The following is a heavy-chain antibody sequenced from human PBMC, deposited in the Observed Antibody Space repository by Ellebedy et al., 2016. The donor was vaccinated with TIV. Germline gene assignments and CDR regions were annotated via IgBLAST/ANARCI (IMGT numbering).Heavy chain of an antibody. CDR3: AREGAVAAFDY. CDR1: GGSISSYY. V-gene: IGHV4-59*01. D-gene: IGHD6-19*01. J-gene: IGHJ4*02. Sequence: SETLSLTCTVSGGSISSYYWSWIRQPPGKGLEWIGYIYYSGSTNYNPSLKSRVTISVDTSKNQFSLKLSSVTAADTAVYYCAREGAVAAFDYWGQGTLVTVSS. CDR2: IYYSGST.